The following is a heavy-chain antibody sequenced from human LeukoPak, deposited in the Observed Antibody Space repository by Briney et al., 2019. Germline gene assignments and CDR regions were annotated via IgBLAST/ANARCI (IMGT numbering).Heavy chain of an antibody. CDR2: ISYDGSNK. D-gene: IGHD4-17*01. V-gene: IGHV3-30*03. CDR3: ARDVLGGDYAYYFDY. J-gene: IGHJ4*02. Sequence: PGGSLRLSCAASGFTFSSYGMHWVRQAPGKGLEWVAVISYDGSNKYYADSVKGRFTISRDNSKNTLYLQMNSLRAEDTAVYYCARDVLGGDYAYYFDYWGQGTLVTVSS. CDR1: GFTFSSYG.